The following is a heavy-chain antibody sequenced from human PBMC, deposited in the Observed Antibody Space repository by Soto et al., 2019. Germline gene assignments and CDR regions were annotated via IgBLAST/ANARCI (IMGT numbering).Heavy chain of an antibody. V-gene: IGHV1-69*13. J-gene: IGHJ6*02. CDR3: ARDWTIFGVVIPMDV. D-gene: IGHD3-3*01. CDR2: IIPIFGTA. Sequence: SVKVSCKASGGTFSSYAISWVRQAPGQGLEWMGGIIPIFGTANYAQKFQGRVTITADESTSTAYMELSSLRSEDTAVYYCARDWTIFGVVIPMDVWGQGTTVTVSS. CDR1: GGTFSSYA.